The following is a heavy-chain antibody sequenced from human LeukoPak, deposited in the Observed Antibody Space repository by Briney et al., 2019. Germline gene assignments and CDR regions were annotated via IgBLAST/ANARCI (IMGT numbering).Heavy chain of an antibody. V-gene: IGHV4-39*07. CDR1: GGSISGTAYY. CDR2: FYYSGNT. CDR3: ARVYCSSTSCYADC. D-gene: IGHD2-2*01. J-gene: IGHJ4*02. Sequence: SETLSLTCTVSGGSISGTAYYWGWIRQPPGKGLEWIGSFYYSGNTYYNPSLKSRVTISIDTSRNQLSLKLISVTAADTAVYYCARVYCSSTSCYADCWGQGTLVTVSS.